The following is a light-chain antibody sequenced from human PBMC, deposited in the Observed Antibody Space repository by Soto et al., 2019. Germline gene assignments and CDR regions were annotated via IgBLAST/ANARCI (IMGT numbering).Light chain of an antibody. V-gene: IGLV1-44*01. J-gene: IGLJ7*01. CDR2: NNN. Sequence: QAVLTQPPSASGTPGQRVTISCSGSSSNIGGYTVNWYQQLPGTAPKLLIYNNNQRPSGVPDRFSGSKSGTSASLAISGLQSEDEADYHCCSYAGSTTIYVFGSGTQLTVL. CDR3: CSYAGSTTIYV. CDR1: SSNIGGYT.